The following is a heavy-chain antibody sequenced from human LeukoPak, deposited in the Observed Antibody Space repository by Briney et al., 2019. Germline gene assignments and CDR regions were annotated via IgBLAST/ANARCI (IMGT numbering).Heavy chain of an antibody. Sequence: ASVKVSCKASGYMFSSYGISWVRQAPGQGLEWMGWISDYNGNTNYAQKLQGRVTMTTDTSTSTAYMELRSLRSDDTAVYYCARDYGILTGDHAFDIWGQGTMVTVSS. J-gene: IGHJ3*02. D-gene: IGHD3-9*01. CDR1: GYMFSSYG. V-gene: IGHV1-18*01. CDR2: ISDYNGNT. CDR3: ARDYGILTGDHAFDI.